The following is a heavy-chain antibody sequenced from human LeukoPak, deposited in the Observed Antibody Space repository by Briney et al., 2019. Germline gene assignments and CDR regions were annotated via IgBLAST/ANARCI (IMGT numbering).Heavy chain of an antibody. CDR3: ARDQYDTWSRRGNFDS. CDR2: IKLDGSEK. V-gene: IGHV3-7*03. CDR1: GFTFSSYG. Sequence: GGSLRLSCAASGFTFSSYGMHWVRQAPGKGLEWVANIKLDGSEKNYVDSVKGRFTISRDNTKNSLYLQMNSLRVEDTAVFYCARDQYDTWSRRGNFDSWGQGTLVIVSS. J-gene: IGHJ4*02. D-gene: IGHD3-3*01.